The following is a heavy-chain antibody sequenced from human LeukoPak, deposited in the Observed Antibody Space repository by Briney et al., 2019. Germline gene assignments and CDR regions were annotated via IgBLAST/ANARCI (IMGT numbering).Heavy chain of an antibody. V-gene: IGHV4-59*08. J-gene: IGHJ4*02. CDR1: GGSISSSY. CDR3: ARLTSSSSGSSFDY. Sequence: SETLSLPCTVSGGSISSSYARWIPHPPGKGLEWIGYIYYSGSTNYNPSLKSRVTISVDTSKNQSSLKLNSVTAADTAVYYCARLTSSSSGSSFDYWGQGTLVTVSS. CDR2: IYYSGST. D-gene: IGHD6-13*01.